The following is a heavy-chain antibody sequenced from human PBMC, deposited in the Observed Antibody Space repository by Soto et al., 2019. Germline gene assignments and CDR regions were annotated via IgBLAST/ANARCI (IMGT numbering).Heavy chain of an antibody. CDR3: ARLNGDCVSTNCHGYYGMDV. J-gene: IGHJ6*02. CDR2: IYSSENT. D-gene: IGHD2-2*03. Sequence: SETLSLTCTVSGGSVSSNSYSWGWIRQSPGKGLEWVGTIYSSENTYYNPSLLSRVTISVDTSKNEFSLRLSSVTAADTAVYYCARLNGDCVSTNCHGYYGMDVWRQGTTVTVSS. CDR1: GGSVSSNSYS. V-gene: IGHV4-39*01.